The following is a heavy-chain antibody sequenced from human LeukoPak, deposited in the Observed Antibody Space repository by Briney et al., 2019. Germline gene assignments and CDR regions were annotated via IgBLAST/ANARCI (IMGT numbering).Heavy chain of an antibody. CDR3: ARGHRRGDYSDRYNFYDY. V-gene: IGHV4-4*07. Sequence: SETLSLTCAVSGASITPYYWTWIRQPAGKTLEWIGRIHTTGNTNHNSSLKSRVTMSLDTSNNQFSLKLASVTNADTAVYYCARGHRRGDYSDRYNFYDYWGQGILVTVSS. CDR2: IHTTGNT. J-gene: IGHJ4*02. CDR1: GASITPYY. D-gene: IGHD4-17*01.